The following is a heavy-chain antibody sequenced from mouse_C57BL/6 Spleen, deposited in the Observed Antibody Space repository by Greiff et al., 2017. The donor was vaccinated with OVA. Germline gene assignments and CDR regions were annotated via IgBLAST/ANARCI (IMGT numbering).Heavy chain of an antibody. V-gene: IGHV5-4*03. CDR2: ISDGGSYT. CDR3: ARMRLRHYAMDY. CDR1: GFTFSSYA. Sequence: EVKLMESGGGLVKPGGSLKLSCAASGFTFSSYAMSWVRQTPEKRLEWVATISDGGSYTYYPDNVKGRFTISRDNAKNNLYLQMSHLKSEDTAMYYCARMRLRHYAMDYWGQGTSVTVSS. J-gene: IGHJ4*01. D-gene: IGHD2-4*01.